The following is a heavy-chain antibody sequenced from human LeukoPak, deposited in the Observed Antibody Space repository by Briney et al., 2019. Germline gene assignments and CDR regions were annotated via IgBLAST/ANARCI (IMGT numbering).Heavy chain of an antibody. CDR2: IDYSGST. D-gene: IGHD5-12*01. V-gene: IGHV4-59*08. CDR3: ARQGYSAYEILDY. J-gene: IGHJ4*02. Sequence: SETLSLPCTVSGGSMRSYYWSWIRQPPGKRLEWIAHIDYSGSTNYSPSLKSRVTISVDTSKNQCSLKLSSVTAEDTAVYYCARQGYSAYEILDYWGQGTLVTVSS. CDR1: GGSMRSYY.